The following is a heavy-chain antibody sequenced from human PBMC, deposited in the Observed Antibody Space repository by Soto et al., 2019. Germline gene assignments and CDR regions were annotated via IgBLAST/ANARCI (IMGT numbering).Heavy chain of an antibody. Sequence: SETLSLTCTVSGDSISSGFYYWSWIRQHPGKGLEWIGYIYYSGSTYYNPSLKSRVTISVDTSKNQFSLKLSSVTAADTAVYYCARVGGFGATTIDYWGQGTLVTVSS. CDR2: IYYSGST. J-gene: IGHJ4*02. V-gene: IGHV4-31*03. CDR1: GDSISSGFYY. D-gene: IGHD3-10*01. CDR3: ARVGGFGATTIDY.